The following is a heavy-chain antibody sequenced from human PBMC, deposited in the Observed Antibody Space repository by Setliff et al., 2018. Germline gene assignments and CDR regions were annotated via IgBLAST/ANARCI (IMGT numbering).Heavy chain of an antibody. D-gene: IGHD6-13*01. CDR3: ARECYSSSWYGDYYYYYGMDV. V-gene: IGHV1-8*02. Sequence: ASVKVSCKASGYTFTSYDINWVRQATGQGLEWMGWMNPNSGNTGYAQKFQGRVTMTRNTSISTAYMELSSLRSEDTAVYYCARECYSSSWYGDYYYYYGMDVWGQGTTVTVSS. J-gene: IGHJ6*02. CDR1: GYTFTSYD. CDR2: MNPNSGNT.